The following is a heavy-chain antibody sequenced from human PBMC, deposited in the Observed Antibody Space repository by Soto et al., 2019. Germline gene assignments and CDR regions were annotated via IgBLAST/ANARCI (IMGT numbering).Heavy chain of an antibody. CDR1: GYTFIRFV. D-gene: IGHD1-1*01. Sequence: ASVKVSCKASGYTFIRFVMNWVRQATGQGLEWMGWMNPNSGNTGYAQKFRGRVTMTRNTSISTAYMELSSLRSEDTAVYYCARERTGTTRMDVWGQGTTVTVSS. V-gene: IGHV1-8*01. CDR3: ARERTGTTRMDV. CDR2: MNPNSGNT. J-gene: IGHJ6*02.